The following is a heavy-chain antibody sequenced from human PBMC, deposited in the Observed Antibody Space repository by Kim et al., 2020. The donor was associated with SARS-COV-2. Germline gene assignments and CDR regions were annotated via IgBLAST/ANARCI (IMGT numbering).Heavy chain of an antibody. V-gene: IGHV5-51*01. J-gene: IGHJ6*02. CDR1: GYSFTSYW. Sequence: GASLKISCKGSGYSFTSYWIGWVRQMPGKGLEWMGIIYPGDSDTRYSPSFQGQVTISADKSISTAYLQWSSLKASDTAMYYCATHCSSTSCYYYGMDVWGQGTTVTVSS. CDR2: IYPGDSDT. CDR3: ATHCSSTSCYYYGMDV. D-gene: IGHD2-2*01.